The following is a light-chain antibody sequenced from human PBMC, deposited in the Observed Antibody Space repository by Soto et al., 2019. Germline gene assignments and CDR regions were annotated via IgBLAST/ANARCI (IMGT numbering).Light chain of an antibody. J-gene: IGLJ3*02. V-gene: IGLV4-69*01. CDR3: QTWGTGFWV. CDR2: INSDGSH. Sequence: QSVLTQSPSASASLGASVKLTCTLSSGHSSNAIVWHQQQPEKGPRYLMKINSDGSHSQGDGIPARFSGSSSGDERYLTISSLQSEDEADYYCQTWGTGFWVFGGGTKPTVL. CDR1: SGHSSNA.